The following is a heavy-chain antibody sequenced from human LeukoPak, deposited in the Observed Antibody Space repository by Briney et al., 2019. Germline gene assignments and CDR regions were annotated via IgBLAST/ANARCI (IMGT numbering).Heavy chain of an antibody. J-gene: IGHJ6*03. CDR1: GGSISSYY. Sequence: PLETLSLTCTVSGGSISSYYWSWIRQPAGKGLEWIGRIYGSGGTNYNSSLKSRVTMSADTSKNQFSLKLSSVTAADTAVYYCAREGITIFGVVIPYYMDVWGKGTTVTVSS. D-gene: IGHD3-3*01. CDR2: IYGSGGT. CDR3: AREGITIFGVVIPYYMDV. V-gene: IGHV4-4*07.